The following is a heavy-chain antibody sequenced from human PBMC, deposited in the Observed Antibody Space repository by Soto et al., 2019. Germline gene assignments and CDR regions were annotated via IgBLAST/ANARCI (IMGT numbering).Heavy chain of an antibody. CDR3: ARGGSGYDYELGSWFDP. V-gene: IGHV4-31*03. J-gene: IGHJ5*02. D-gene: IGHD5-12*01. CDR1: GGSISSGGYY. CDR2: IYYSGST. Sequence: PSETLSLTCTVSGGSISSGGYYWSWIRQHPGKGLEWIGYIYYSGSTYYNPSLKSRVTISVDTSKNQFSLKLSSVTAADTAVYYCARGGSGYDYELGSWFDPWGQGTLVTVSS.